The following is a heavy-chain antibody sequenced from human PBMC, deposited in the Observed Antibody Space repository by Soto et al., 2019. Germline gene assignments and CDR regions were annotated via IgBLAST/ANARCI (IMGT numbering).Heavy chain of an antibody. J-gene: IGHJ6*03. CDR2: INPNSGGT. D-gene: IGHD2-2*01. Sequence: QVQLVQSGAEVKKPGASVKVSCKASGYTFTGYYMHWVRQAPGQGLEWMGWINPNSGGTNYAQEFQGWVTMTRDTSISTAYMELSRLRSDDTAVYYCARGGVVVVPAAIRYYYYYMDVWGKGTTVTVSS. V-gene: IGHV1-2*04. CDR3: ARGGVVVVPAAIRYYYYYMDV. CDR1: GYTFTGYY.